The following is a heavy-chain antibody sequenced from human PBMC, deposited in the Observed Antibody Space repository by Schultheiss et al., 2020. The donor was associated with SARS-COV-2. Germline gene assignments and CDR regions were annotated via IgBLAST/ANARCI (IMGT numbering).Heavy chain of an antibody. CDR3: ARGGKITIFGVVTPYSDAFDI. Sequence: GESLKISCAASGFTVSSNYMSWVRQAPGKGLEWVSVIYSGGSTYYADSVKGRFTISRDNSKNTLYLQMNSLRAGDTAVYYCARGGKITIFGVVTPYSDAFDIWGQGTMVTVSS. CDR2: IYSGGST. D-gene: IGHD3-3*01. V-gene: IGHV3-66*01. J-gene: IGHJ3*02. CDR1: GFTVSSNY.